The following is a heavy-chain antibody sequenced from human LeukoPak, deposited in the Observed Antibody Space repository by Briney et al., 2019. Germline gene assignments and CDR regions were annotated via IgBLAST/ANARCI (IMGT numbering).Heavy chain of an antibody. V-gene: IGHV4-59*01. Sequence: SETLSLTCTVSGGSISSYYWSWIRQPPGKGLEWIGYIYYSGSTNYNPSLKSRVTISVDTSKNQFSLKLSSVTAADTAVYYCARISGSYYAFDYWGQGTLVTVSS. D-gene: IGHD1-26*01. CDR2: IYYSGST. CDR1: GGSISSYY. CDR3: ARISGSYYAFDY. J-gene: IGHJ4*02.